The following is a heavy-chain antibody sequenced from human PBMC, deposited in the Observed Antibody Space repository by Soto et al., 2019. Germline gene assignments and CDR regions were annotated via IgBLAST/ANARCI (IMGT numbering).Heavy chain of an antibody. D-gene: IGHD3-16*01. Sequence: PGGSLRLSCAASGFTFSSYGMHWVRQAPGKGLDWVAFISYDGSNKYYADSVKGRFTISRDNFKNTLYLEMNSLRPEDTAVYYCAKARQNQRLTDYWGQGTLVTVSS. J-gene: IGHJ4*02. CDR1: GFTFSSYG. CDR2: ISYDGSNK. CDR3: AKARQNQRLTDY. V-gene: IGHV3-30*02.